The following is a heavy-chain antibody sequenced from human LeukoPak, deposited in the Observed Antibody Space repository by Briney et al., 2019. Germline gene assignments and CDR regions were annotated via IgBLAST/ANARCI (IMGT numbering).Heavy chain of an antibody. J-gene: IGHJ6*02. CDR2: IYYSGST. Sequence: SETLSLTCTVSGGSISSSSYYWGWIRQPPGKGLEWIGSIYYSGSTYYNPSLKSRVTISVDKSKNQFSLKLSSVTAADTAVYYCARGGGDYSLYYYGMDVWGQGTTVTVSS. D-gene: IGHD4-17*01. CDR3: ARGGGDYSLYYYGMDV. V-gene: IGHV4-39*07. CDR1: GGSISSSSYY.